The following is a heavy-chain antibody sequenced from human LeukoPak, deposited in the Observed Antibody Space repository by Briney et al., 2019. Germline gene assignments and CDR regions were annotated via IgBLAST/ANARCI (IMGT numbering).Heavy chain of an antibody. CDR1: GYTLTELS. D-gene: IGHD3-3*01. V-gene: IGHV1-24*01. CDR2: FDREDGET. Sequence: ASVKVSCKVSGYTLTELSMHWVRQAPGKGLEWMGGFDREDGETIYAQKFQGRVTMTEDTSTDTAYMELSSLRSEDTAVYYCTADRGITIFGVDWGQGTPVTVSS. CDR3: TADRGITIFGVD. J-gene: IGHJ4*02.